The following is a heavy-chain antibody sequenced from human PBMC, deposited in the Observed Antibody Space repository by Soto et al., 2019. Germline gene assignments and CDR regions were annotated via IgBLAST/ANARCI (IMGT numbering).Heavy chain of an antibody. Sequence: EVQLVESGGNLVQPGRSLRLSCAASGFPFDDYAMHWVRQVPGRGLEWVSGISWNSGSIAYADSVRGRFTISRDNAKNSLYLQMSSLRAEDTALYYCVKDLTVTTRYYGMDVWGQGTTVTVS. CDR3: VKDLTVTTRYYGMDV. CDR2: ISWNSGSI. CDR1: GFPFDDYA. J-gene: IGHJ6*02. V-gene: IGHV3-9*01. D-gene: IGHD4-17*01.